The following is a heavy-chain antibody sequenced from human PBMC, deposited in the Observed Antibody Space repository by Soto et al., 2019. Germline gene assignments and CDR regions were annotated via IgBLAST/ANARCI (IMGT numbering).Heavy chain of an antibody. J-gene: IGHJ4*02. CDR3: ERLGFPGAIYFDS. CDR2: IYPGDSET. Sequence: GEFLKISCTGSGYHFTTFWIGWVRQVPGKGLEWMGIIYPGDSETKYSPDFEGQVTISADRYTNTAYLQWRSLRASDTAMYYCERLGFPGAIYFDSWGLGTLVTVSS. CDR1: GYHFTTFW. V-gene: IGHV5-51*01.